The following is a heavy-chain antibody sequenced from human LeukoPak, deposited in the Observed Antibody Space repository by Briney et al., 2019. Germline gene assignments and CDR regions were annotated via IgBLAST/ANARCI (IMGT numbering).Heavy chain of an antibody. D-gene: IGHD7-27*01. V-gene: IGHV1-2*06. CDR2: INPNSGGT. J-gene: IGHJ4*02. CDR1: GYTFTDYY. CDR3: ARDLSSTSNWEFDY. Sequence: ASVKVSCKASGYTFTDYYIHWVRQAPGQGLEWMGRINPNSGGTNYEQKFQGRVTMTRDTSISTAYMELSRLSSDDTAVYYCARDLSSTSNWEFDYWGRGTLVTVSS.